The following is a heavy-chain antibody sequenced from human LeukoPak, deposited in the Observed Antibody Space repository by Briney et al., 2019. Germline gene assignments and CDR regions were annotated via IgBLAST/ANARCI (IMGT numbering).Heavy chain of an antibody. J-gene: IGHJ4*02. CDR1: GFSFSTYT. Sequence: GGSLRLSCAASGFSFSTYTMNWVCQAPGKGLEWVSSISSSSSYIYYADSVKGRFTISRDNAKNSLYLQMNSLRAEDTAVYYCARDADSSSYPDYWGQGTLVTVSS. V-gene: IGHV3-21*01. CDR2: ISSSSSYI. D-gene: IGHD6-13*01. CDR3: ARDADSSSYPDY.